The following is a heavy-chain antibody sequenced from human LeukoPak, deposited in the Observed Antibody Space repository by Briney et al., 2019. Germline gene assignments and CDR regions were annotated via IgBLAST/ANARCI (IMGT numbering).Heavy chain of an antibody. J-gene: IGHJ4*02. V-gene: IGHV3-64D*06. Sequence: GGSLRLSCSASGFTFSSYIMHWVRQAPGKGLEYVSAITSVGGSTYYADSVKGRFTISRDNSKNTLYLQMSSLGPEDTAVYYCVKDDSYYYGSGSSNDWGQGTLVTVSS. D-gene: IGHD3-10*01. CDR1: GFTFSSYI. CDR3: VKDDSYYYGSGSSND. CDR2: ITSVGGST.